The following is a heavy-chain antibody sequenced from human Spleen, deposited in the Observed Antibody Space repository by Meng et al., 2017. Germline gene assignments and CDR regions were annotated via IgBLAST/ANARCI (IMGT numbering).Heavy chain of an antibody. CDR1: GVSFSGYY. Sequence: QGQLQQWGAGLFKPSGTLSLTCAVYGVSFSGYYWSWIRQPPGKGLEWIGEINHSGSTNYNTSLKSRVTISLDTSKNQFSLKLRSVTAADTAVYYCARGFGLYSYGYVVLDYWGQGTLVTVSS. J-gene: IGHJ4*02. V-gene: IGHV4-34*01. CDR3: ARGFGLYSYGYVVLDY. CDR2: INHSGST. D-gene: IGHD5-18*01.